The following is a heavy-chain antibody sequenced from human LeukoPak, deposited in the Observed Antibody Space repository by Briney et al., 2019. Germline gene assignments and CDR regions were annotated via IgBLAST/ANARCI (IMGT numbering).Heavy chain of an antibody. D-gene: IGHD3-3*01. CDR1: GFTFSSYW. V-gene: IGHV3-7*01. CDR3: ARDHYAFWSGYSMDHSFDS. Sequence: VGSRRLSCAASGFTFSSYWISWVRQAPGKGLEWVANIKNEVSEKNYVDSVKGRFTIYRDNDQNSLYMTMNSLSAEDTAVYYCARDHYAFWSGYSMDHSFDSWGQGTLVTVSS. CDR2: IKNEVSEK. J-gene: IGHJ4*02.